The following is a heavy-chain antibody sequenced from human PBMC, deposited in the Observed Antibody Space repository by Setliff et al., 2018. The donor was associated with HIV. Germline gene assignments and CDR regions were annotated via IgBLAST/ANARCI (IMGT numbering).Heavy chain of an antibody. V-gene: IGHV4-34*01. CDR1: GGSFSGYF. Sequence: SETLSLTCAVYGGSFSGYFWSWVRQPPGKGLEWIGDIHHSGGTNYNPTLKSRVTVSVDTSKNQFSLKLTSVTAADTAVYYCARARKTGYYFDYWGQGTLVTVSS. J-gene: IGHJ4*02. CDR3: ARARKTGYYFDY. CDR2: IHHSGGT.